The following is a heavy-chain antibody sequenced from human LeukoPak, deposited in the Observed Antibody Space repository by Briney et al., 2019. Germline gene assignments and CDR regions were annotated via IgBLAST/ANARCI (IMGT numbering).Heavy chain of an antibody. Sequence: GGSLRLSCAASGFTFSHYAMTWVRQAPGKGLEWVSGISDSGGSTYDGDSVKGRFTISRDNSKNTLYLQMNNLRAEDTAVYYCAKRFCSGSSCFFLESEFFQHWGQGTLVTVSS. V-gene: IGHV3-23*01. J-gene: IGHJ1*01. CDR3: AKRFCSGSSCFFLESEFFQH. CDR1: GFTFSHYA. CDR2: ISDSGGST. D-gene: IGHD2-2*01.